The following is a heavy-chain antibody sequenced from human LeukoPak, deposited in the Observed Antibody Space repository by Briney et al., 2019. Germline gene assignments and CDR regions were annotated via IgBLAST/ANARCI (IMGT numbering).Heavy chain of an antibody. V-gene: IGHV3-30*03. J-gene: IGHJ4*02. D-gene: IGHD6-13*01. Sequence: GGSLRLSCAASGFTFSSYGMHWVRQAPGKGLEWVAVISYDGSNKYYADSVKGRFTISRDNSKNTLYLQMNSLRAEDTAVYYCARDKMVGSSWFQTLDYWGQGTLVTVSS. CDR2: ISYDGSNK. CDR1: GFTFSSYG. CDR3: ARDKMVGSSWFQTLDY.